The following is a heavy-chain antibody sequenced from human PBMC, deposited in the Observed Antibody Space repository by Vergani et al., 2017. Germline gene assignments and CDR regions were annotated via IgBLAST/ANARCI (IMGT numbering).Heavy chain of an antibody. CDR2: ISSSSSYI. CDR1: GFTFSSYS. J-gene: IGHJ6*03. Sequence: EVQLVESGGGLVKPGGSLRLSCAASGFTFSSYSMNWVRQAPGKGLEWVSSISSSSSYIYYADSVKGRFTISRDNAKNSRYLQMNSLRAEDTAVYYCARVRCSSTSCPKGYYYYYYMDVWGKGTTVTVSS. V-gene: IGHV3-21*01. CDR3: ARVRCSSTSCPKGYYYYYYMDV. D-gene: IGHD2-2*01.